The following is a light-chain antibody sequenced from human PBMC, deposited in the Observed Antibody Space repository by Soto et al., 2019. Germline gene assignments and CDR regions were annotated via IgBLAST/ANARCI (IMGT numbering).Light chain of an antibody. J-gene: IGKJ2*01. CDR1: QSVSSY. CDR2: TAS. V-gene: IGKV1-39*01. CDR3: QQSHSTPYT. Sequence: DIPMTQSPSSLSASVGDRVTITCRASQSVSSYLNWYQHKSGKAPKLLIYTASNLQSGVPPRFSGSGSGTDFTLTISSLQPEDFATYYCQQSHSTPYTFGQGTKLEIK.